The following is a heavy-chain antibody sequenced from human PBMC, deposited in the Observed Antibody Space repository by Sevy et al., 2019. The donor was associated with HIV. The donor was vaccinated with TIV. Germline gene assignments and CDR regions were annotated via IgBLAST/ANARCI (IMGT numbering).Heavy chain of an antibody. CDR2: IYYSGST. V-gene: IGHV4-61*01. CDR3: ARDIGGDYDHYYYYGMDV. CDR1: GGSVSSGSYY. Sequence: SETLSLTCTVSGGSVSSGSYYWSWIRQPPGKGLEWIGYIYYSGSTNYNPSLKSRVTISLDTSKNQFSLKLSSVTAADTAVYYCARDIGGDYDHYYYYGMDVWGQGTTVTVSS. J-gene: IGHJ6*02. D-gene: IGHD4-17*01.